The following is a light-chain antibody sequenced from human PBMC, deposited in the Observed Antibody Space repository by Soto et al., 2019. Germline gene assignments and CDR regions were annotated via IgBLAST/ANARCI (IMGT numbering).Light chain of an antibody. CDR1: QSVYSSY. Sequence: ETVMTQSPATLSVSPGESATLSCRASQSVYSSYLAWYQQRPGQAPRLLIYGASSRATGIPDRFRGGGSGTDFTLTISSLEPEDFAVYYCQQYGSSGTFGQGTKVDIK. CDR2: GAS. J-gene: IGKJ1*01. V-gene: IGKV3-20*01. CDR3: QQYGSSGT.